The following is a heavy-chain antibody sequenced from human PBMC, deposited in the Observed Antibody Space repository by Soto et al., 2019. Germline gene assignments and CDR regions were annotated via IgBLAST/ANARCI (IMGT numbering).Heavy chain of an antibody. CDR3: AKVGAEDYYYYMDV. CDR1: GFTFSSYA. V-gene: IGHV3-23*01. J-gene: IGHJ6*03. CDR2: ISGSGGST. Sequence: GGSLRLSCAASGFTFSSYATSWVRQAPGKGLEWVSAISGSGGSTYYADSVKGRFTISRDNSKNTLYLQMNSLRAEDTAVYYCAKVGAEDYYYYMDVWGKGTTVTVSS.